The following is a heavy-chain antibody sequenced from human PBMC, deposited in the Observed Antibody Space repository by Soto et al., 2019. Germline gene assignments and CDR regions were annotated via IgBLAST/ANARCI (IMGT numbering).Heavy chain of an antibody. V-gene: IGHV1-69*01. Sequence: SVKVSSKASGGTYSSYAISWVRQAPGQGLEWMGGIIPIFGTANYAQKFQGRVTITADESTSTAYMELSSLRSEDTAVYYCARDIRGSSSSERYFDYWGQGTLVTVSS. D-gene: IGHD6-6*01. CDR2: IIPIFGTA. CDR3: ARDIRGSSSSERYFDY. J-gene: IGHJ4*02. CDR1: GGTYSSYA.